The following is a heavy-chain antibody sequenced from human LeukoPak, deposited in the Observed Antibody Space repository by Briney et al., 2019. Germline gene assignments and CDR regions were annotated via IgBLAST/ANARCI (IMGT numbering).Heavy chain of an antibody. V-gene: IGHV3-48*04. Sequence: GGSLRLSCAASGFTFSSYSMNWVRQAPGKGLEWVSYISSSSSTIYYADSVKGRFTISRDNAKNSLYLQMNSLRAGDTAVYYCARDGYSSGWPLFDYWGQGTLVTVSS. J-gene: IGHJ4*02. CDR1: GFTFSSYS. CDR2: ISSSSSTI. D-gene: IGHD6-19*01. CDR3: ARDGYSSGWPLFDY.